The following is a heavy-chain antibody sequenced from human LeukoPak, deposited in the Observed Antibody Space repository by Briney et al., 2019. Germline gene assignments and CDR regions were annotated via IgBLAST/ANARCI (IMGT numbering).Heavy chain of an antibody. Sequence: ASVKVSCKTSGYTFADYYIHWVRQAPGQGLEWMGWIYPKSGGTNSAQKFQGGVTMTRDTSISTAYMEPSRLRFDDTAVYYCARVSTSGYRDWLDPWGQGTLVTVSS. V-gene: IGHV1-2*02. J-gene: IGHJ5*02. CDR1: GYTFADYY. CDR2: IYPKSGGT. CDR3: ARVSTSGYRDWLDP. D-gene: IGHD3-9*01.